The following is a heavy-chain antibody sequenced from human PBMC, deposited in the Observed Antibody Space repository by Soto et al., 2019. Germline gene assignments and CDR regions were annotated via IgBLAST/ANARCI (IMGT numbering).Heavy chain of an antibody. V-gene: IGHV1-3*01. CDR1: GYTFTSYA. CDR3: ARGDIVLMVYALYFDY. D-gene: IGHD2-8*01. Sequence: QVQLVQSGAEVKKPGASVKVSCKASGYTFTSYAMHWVRQAPGQRLEWMGWINAGNGKTKYSQKFKGRVTVTRDTSASTAYMELSSLRSEDTAVYYCARGDIVLMVYALYFDYWGQGTLVTVSS. CDR2: INAGNGKT. J-gene: IGHJ4*02.